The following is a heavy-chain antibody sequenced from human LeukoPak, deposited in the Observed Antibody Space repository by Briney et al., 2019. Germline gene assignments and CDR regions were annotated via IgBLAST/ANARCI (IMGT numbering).Heavy chain of an antibody. CDR1: GFTVSSNY. CDR2: IYSAGST. V-gene: IGHV3-66*02. J-gene: IGHJ4*02. D-gene: IGHD4-17*01. Sequence: PGRSRRLSCAASGFTVSSNYMSWVRQAQGKGLEWVSIIYSAGSTYYADSVKGRITISRDNSKNTVYLQMKSLRAEDTAVYYCARNGGYGDYVIGWGQGTLVTVSS. CDR3: ARNGGYGDYVIG.